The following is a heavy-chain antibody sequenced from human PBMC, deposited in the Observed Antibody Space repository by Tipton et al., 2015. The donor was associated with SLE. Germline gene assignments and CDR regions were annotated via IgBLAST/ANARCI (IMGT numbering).Heavy chain of an antibody. CDR1: GGSINSRDYY. J-gene: IGHJ4*02. Sequence: LRLSCAVSGGSINSRDYYWSWIRQPPGKGLEWIGYSDYRGSTHCNPSLKSRVTISVDTAKNHFSLNLSSVTAADTAVYYCARYSGRYFFDYWGQGTLVTVSS. V-gene: IGHV4-61*03. CDR2: SDYRGST. CDR3: ARYSGRYFFDY. D-gene: IGHD6-13*01.